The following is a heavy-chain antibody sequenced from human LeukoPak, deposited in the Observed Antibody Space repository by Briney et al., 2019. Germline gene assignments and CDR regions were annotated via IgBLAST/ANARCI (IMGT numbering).Heavy chain of an antibody. CDR3: ARSYGGNS. J-gene: IGHJ4*02. CDR2: INHSGST. Sequence: SETLSLTCAVYGGSFSGYYWSWIRQPPGKGLEWIGEINHSGSTNYNPSLKSRVTISVDTSKNQFSLKLSSVTAADTAVYYCARSYGGNSWGQETLVTVSS. V-gene: IGHV4-34*01. CDR1: GGSFSGYY. D-gene: IGHD4-23*01.